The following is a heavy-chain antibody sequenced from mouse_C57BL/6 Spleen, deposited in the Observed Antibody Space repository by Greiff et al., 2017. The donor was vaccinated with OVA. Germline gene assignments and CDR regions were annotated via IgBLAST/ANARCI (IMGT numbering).Heavy chain of an antibody. CDR2: IHPNSGST. Sequence: QVQLQQPGAELVKPGASVKLSCKASGYTFTSYWMHWVKQRPGQGLEWIGMIHPNSGSTNYNEKFKSKATLTVDKSSSTAYMQLSSLTSEDSAVYYCARLGITTVVPCAYWGQGTLVTVSA. D-gene: IGHD1-1*01. CDR1: GYTFTSYW. J-gene: IGHJ3*01. CDR3: ARLGITTVVPCAY. V-gene: IGHV1-64*01.